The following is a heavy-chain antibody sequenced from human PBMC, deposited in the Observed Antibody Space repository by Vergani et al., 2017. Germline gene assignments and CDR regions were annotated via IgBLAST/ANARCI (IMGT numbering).Heavy chain of an antibody. Sequence: QVQLVQSGAEVKKPGASVKVSCKASGYTFTGYYMHWVRQAPGQGLEWMGWINPNSGGTNYAQKCQGRVTMTKDTSISTAYMELGRLSSDDTIVYCCAWLQRVYSYKTAGDFVGYWGQATLVIVSS. CDR2: INPNSGGT. V-gene: IGHV1-2*02. CDR1: GYTFTGYY. J-gene: IGHJ4*02. D-gene: IGHD5-18*01. CDR3: AWLQRVYSYKTAGDFVGY.